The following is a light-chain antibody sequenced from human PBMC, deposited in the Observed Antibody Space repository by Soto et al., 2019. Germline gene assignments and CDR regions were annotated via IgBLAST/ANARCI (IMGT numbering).Light chain of an antibody. V-gene: IGLV1-51*01. CDR3: GTWDSSLSAGV. CDR2: DNN. J-gene: IGLJ1*01. Sequence: QSVLTQPPSVSAAPGQKVTISCSGSSSNIGNNYVSWYQQLPGTAPKLLIYDNNKRPSGIHDLFSGSKSGTSATLGITGLQTGDEADYYCGTWDSSLSAGVFGTGTQLTVL. CDR1: SSNIGNNY.